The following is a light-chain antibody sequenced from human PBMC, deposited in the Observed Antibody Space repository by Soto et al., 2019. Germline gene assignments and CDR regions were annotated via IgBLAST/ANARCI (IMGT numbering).Light chain of an antibody. CDR1: SSDVGGYNY. J-gene: IGLJ1*01. CDR2: DVS. Sequence: LTQPRSVSGSPGQSVTISCTGTSSDVGGYNYVSWYQQHPGKAPKLMIYDVSKRPSGVPDRFSGSKSGNTASLTISGLQAEDEADYYCCSYAGSYTLYVFGTGTKVTV. V-gene: IGLV2-11*01. CDR3: CSYAGSYTLYV.